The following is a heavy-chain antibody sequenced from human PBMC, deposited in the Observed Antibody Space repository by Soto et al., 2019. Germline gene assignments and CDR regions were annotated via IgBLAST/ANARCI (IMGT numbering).Heavy chain of an antibody. J-gene: IGHJ5*02. CDR2: IYYTGST. Sequence: SETLSLTCTVSGGSIISSNYYWAWIRQPPGTGLEWIGTIYYTGSTYYNPSLKSRITMSVDTSKSQFSLTLSSVTAADTAVYYCARINKPGWFDPWGQGTLVTVS. CDR3: ARINKPGWFDP. CDR1: GGSIISSNYY. V-gene: IGHV4-39*01.